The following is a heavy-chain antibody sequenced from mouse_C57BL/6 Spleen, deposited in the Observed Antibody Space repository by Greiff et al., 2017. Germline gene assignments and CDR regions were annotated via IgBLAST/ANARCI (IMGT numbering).Heavy chain of an antibody. CDR2: IYPGDGDT. Sequence: QVQLQQSGPELVKPGASVKISCKASGYAFSSSWMNWVKQRPGKGLEWIGRIYPGDGDTNYNGKFKGKATLTADKSSSTAYLQLRSLTSEDSAVYFCARGETYYGYDGVFAYWGQGTLVTVSA. D-gene: IGHD2-2*01. J-gene: IGHJ3*01. CDR3: ARGETYYGYDGVFAY. V-gene: IGHV1-82*01. CDR1: GYAFSSSW.